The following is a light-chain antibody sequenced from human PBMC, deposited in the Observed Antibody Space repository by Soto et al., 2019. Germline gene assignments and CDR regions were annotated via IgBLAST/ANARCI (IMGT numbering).Light chain of an antibody. Sequence: HSALPQPASLSASHGPPLTIPCTRTSSDVGGYNFVSWYQQHPGKAPKLMIYEVSNRPSGVSNRFSGSKSGNTASLTISGLQAEDEAAYYCSSYTSTNTGVFGTGTKVTVL. CDR3: SSYTSTNTGV. CDR2: EVS. V-gene: IGLV2-14*01. J-gene: IGLJ1*01. CDR1: SSDVGGYNF.